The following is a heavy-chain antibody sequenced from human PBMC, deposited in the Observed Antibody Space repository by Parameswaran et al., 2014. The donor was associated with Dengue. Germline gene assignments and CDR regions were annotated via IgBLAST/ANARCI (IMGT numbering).Heavy chain of an antibody. V-gene: IGHV4-39*01. CDR3: ARLRLEKRRFDS. CDR1: GGSISSDSYY. J-gene: IGHJ5*01. CDR2: IFHSGTT. Sequence: AGGSLRLSCTVSGGSISSDSYYWGWIRQPPGKGLEWIANIFHSGTTYYSPSLKSRITVSLDTSRSQFSLILNSVTAADTAMYYCARLRLEKRRFDSWGQGTLVTVSS.